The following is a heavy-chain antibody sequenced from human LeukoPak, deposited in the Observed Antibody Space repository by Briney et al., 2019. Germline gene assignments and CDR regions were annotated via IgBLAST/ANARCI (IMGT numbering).Heavy chain of an antibody. D-gene: IGHD3-22*01. Sequence: SETLSLTCAVYGGSFSGYYWSWIRQPPGKGLEWFGEINHSGSTNYNPSLKSRVTISVDTSKNQFSLKLSSVTAADTAVYYCARERPTYYYDSSGYYYHAFDIWGQGTMVTVSS. CDR2: INHSGST. V-gene: IGHV4-34*01. CDR3: ARERPTYYYDSSGYYYHAFDI. CDR1: GGSFSGYY. J-gene: IGHJ3*02.